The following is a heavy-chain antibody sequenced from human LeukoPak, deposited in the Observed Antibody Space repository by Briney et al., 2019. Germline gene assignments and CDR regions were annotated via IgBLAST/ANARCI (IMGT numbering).Heavy chain of an antibody. CDR3: AKDGHITYYYYYMDV. CDR1: GFTFSNHA. Sequence: GGSLRLSCAASGFTFSNHAMTWVRQAPGKGLEWVSTVDGSGGGTFYAVSVKGRFTISRGNAKNTLYLQMNNLRAEDTAVYYCAKDGHITYYYYYMDVWGKGTTVTVSS. D-gene: IGHD3-3*01. V-gene: IGHV3-23*01. J-gene: IGHJ6*03. CDR2: VDGSGGGT.